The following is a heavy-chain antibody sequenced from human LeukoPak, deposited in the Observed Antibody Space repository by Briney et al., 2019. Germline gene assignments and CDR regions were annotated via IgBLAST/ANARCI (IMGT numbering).Heavy chain of an antibody. J-gene: IGHJ3*02. CDR3: ARGFDSHSFDI. Sequence: PGGSLRLSCAASGFTVSSSYMNWVRQAPGKGLEWVSVIYSGGSTYYADSVKGRFTISRDNSKNTLYLQMNSLRAEDTAVYYCARGFDSHSFDIWGQGTMVTVSS. CDR2: IYSGGST. D-gene: IGHD3-9*01. V-gene: IGHV3-53*01. CDR1: GFTVSSSY.